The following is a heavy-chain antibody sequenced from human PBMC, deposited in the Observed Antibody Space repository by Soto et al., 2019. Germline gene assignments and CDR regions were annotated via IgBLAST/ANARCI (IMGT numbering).Heavy chain of an antibody. CDR3: ARADYDFWSGYYTPRYYYYYYGMDV. CDR1: GFPFRSYS. V-gene: IGHV3-21*01. Sequence: GGPLRLSFAASGFPFRSYSMNWVRQAPGKGLEWVSSIISSSSYIYYADSVKGRFTISRDNAKNSLYLQMNSLRAEDTAVYYCARADYDFWSGYYTPRYYYYYYGMDVWGQGTTVTVSS. D-gene: IGHD3-3*01. J-gene: IGHJ6*02. CDR2: IISSSSYI.